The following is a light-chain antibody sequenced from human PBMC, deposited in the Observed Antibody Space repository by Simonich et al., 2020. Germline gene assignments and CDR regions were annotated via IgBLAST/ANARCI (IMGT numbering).Light chain of an antibody. J-gene: IGKJ3*01. Sequence: DIVMTQSPDSLAVSLGERATINCKSSRSVLYSSNNKNYLAWYQQKPGQPPKLLIYWASTRESGVPARFSGSGSGTDFTLTISSLQAEDVAVYYCQQYYSTPFAFGPGTKVDIK. CDR2: WAS. CDR1: RSVLYSSNNKNY. CDR3: QQYYSTPFA. V-gene: IGKV4-1*01.